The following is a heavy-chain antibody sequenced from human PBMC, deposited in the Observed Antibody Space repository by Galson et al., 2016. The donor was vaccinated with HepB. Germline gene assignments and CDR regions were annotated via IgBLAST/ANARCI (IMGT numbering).Heavy chain of an antibody. CDR1: GFTFSNYG. CDR3: AKRHEYCPPVGCSVDY. Sequence: SLRLSCAASGFTFSNYGMHWVRQAPGKGLEWVAADSMDGRRKLYADSVKGRFTISRDNSNNMLFLQMSSLRTDDTAIYYCAKRHEYCPPVGCSVDYWGQGTLVSVSS. J-gene: IGHJ4*02. D-gene: IGHD2/OR15-2a*01. CDR2: DSMDGRRK. V-gene: IGHV3-30*18.